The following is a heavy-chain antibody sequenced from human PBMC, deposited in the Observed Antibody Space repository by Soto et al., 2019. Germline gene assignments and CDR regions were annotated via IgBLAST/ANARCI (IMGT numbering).Heavy chain of an antibody. V-gene: IGHV3-15*01. D-gene: IGHD3-16*02. CDR3: LTLGEVIVEY. J-gene: IGHJ4*02. CDR1: GFAFNKAW. Sequence: EVQLVESGGGLVKEGGSLRLSCAASGFAFNKAWMSWVRLAPGKGLEWVGRIYSRSHGETVEYAAPVRGRFIISRDDSENTLYLQMNSLRTEDTGVYHCLTLGEVIVEYWGRGTLVTVSS. CDR2: IYSRSHGETV.